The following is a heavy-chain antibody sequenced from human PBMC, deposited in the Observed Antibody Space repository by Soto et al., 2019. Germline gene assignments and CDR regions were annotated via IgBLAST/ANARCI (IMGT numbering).Heavy chain of an antibody. CDR1: GGSISIYY. D-gene: IGHD3-9*01. CDR3: ARRGGYDIPGDAFDI. Sequence: SETLAVTCTVSGGSISIYYWSWIRQPAGKGLEWIGRIYTSGSTNYNPSLKSRVTMSVDTSKNQFSLKLSSVTAADTAVYYCARRGGYDIPGDAFDIWGQGTMVTVSS. CDR2: IYTSGST. V-gene: IGHV4-4*07. J-gene: IGHJ3*02.